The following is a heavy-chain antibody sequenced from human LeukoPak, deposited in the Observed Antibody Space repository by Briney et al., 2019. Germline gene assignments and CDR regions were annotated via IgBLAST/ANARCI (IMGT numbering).Heavy chain of an antibody. CDR1: GYSISSGYY. J-gene: IGHJ4*02. V-gene: IGHV4-38-2*02. D-gene: IGHD2-2*01. CDR3: ARERMPEVPHFDY. CDR2: IYHSGST. Sequence: NPSETLSLTCTVSGYSISSGYYWGWIRQPPGKGLEWIGSIYHSGSTYYNPSLKSRVTISVDTSKNQFSLKLSSVTAADTAVYYCARERMPEVPHFDYWGQGTLVTVSS.